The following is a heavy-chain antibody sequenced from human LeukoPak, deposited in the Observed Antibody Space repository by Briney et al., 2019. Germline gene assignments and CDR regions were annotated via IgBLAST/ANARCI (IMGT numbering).Heavy chain of an antibody. CDR1: GFTFSRYA. Sequence: PGRSLRLSCAASGFTFSRYAMHWVRQAPGKGLEGVAVISYDGSNKYYADSVKGRFTISRDSSKNTLYLQMNSLRAEDTAVYYCARTLGYDILTGPLFAYGMDVWGQGTTVTVSS. V-gene: IGHV3-30-3*01. D-gene: IGHD3-9*01. CDR2: ISYDGSNK. CDR3: ARTLGYDILTGPLFAYGMDV. J-gene: IGHJ6*02.